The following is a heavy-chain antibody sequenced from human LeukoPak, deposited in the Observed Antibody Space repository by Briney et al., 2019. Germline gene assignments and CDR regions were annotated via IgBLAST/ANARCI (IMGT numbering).Heavy chain of an antibody. CDR1: GFTFSSYS. CDR2: ISSSSSTI. V-gene: IGHV3-48*04. D-gene: IGHD2-15*01. Sequence: GGSLRLSCTASGFTFSSYSMNWVRQAPGKGLEWVSYISSSSSTIYYADSVKGRFTIPRDNAKNSLYLQMNSLRAEDTAVYYCARTSLAAFDYWGQGTLVTVSS. CDR3: ARTSLAAFDY. J-gene: IGHJ4*02.